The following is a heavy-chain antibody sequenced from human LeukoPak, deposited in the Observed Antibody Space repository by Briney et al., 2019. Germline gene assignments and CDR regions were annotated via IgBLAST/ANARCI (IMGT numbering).Heavy chain of an antibody. D-gene: IGHD4-23*01. CDR2: ISYDGSNK. CDR1: GFTFSSYS. V-gene: IGHV3-30-3*01. Sequence: PGKSLRLSCAASGFTFSSYSMHWVRQAPGKGLEWVGIISYDGSNKNYAESVKGRITISGDKSKNTAYLQRSSLRAEDTAVYYCARDRGTTVVTGIDYWVRGTLVTVSS. CDR3: ARDRGTTVVTGIDY. J-gene: IGHJ4*02.